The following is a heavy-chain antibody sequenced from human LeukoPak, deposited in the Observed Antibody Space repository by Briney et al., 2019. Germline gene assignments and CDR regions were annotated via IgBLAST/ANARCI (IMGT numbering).Heavy chain of an antibody. CDR2: ISTTSNYI. J-gene: IGHJ4*02. CDR3: ARAGVCTTTSCDGGIDY. Sequence: GGSLRLSCAASGFTFSSYNMKWVRHAPGKGLEWVSFISTTSNYIYYAHSVKGRFTISRDNAKNSLYLKMNSLRGEDAALYYCARAGVCTTTSCDGGIDYWGQGTLVTVSS. V-gene: IGHV3-21*06. D-gene: IGHD2-2*01. CDR1: GFTFSSYN.